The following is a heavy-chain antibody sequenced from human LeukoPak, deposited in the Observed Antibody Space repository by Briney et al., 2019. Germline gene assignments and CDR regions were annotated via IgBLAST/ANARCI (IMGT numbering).Heavy chain of an antibody. CDR3: ARDILYYYDSSGHYDY. D-gene: IGHD3-22*01. CDR2: ISSSGSTI. V-gene: IGHV3-11*01. Sequence: GGSLRLSCAASGFTFSDYYMSWIRQAPGKGLEWVSYISSSGSTIYYADSVKGRFTISRDNAKNSLYLQMNSLRAEDTAVYYCARDILYYYDSSGHYDYWGQGTLVTVSS. J-gene: IGHJ4*02. CDR1: GFTFSDYY.